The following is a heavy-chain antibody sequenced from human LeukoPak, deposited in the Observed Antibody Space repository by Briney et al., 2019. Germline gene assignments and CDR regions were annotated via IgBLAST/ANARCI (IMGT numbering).Heavy chain of an antibody. V-gene: IGHV4-38-2*02. Sequence: SETLSLTCTVSGYSISRGYYWGWIRQPPGKGLEWIGSIYHSGSTYYNPSLKSRVTISVDTSKNQFSLRLSSVTAADTAVYYCAREKWETVFAFDIWGQGTVVAVAS. CDR3: AREKWETVFAFDI. CDR1: GYSISRGYY. CDR2: IYHSGST. D-gene: IGHD1-26*01. J-gene: IGHJ3*02.